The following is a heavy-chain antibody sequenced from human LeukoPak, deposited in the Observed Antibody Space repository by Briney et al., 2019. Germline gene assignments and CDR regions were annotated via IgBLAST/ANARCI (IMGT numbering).Heavy chain of an antibody. J-gene: IGHJ4*02. CDR1: GFTFSSYE. CDR2: ISSSGSTI. CDR3: AYYHVNEEPPTF. V-gene: IGHV3-48*03. D-gene: IGHD1-1*01. Sequence: GGSLRLSCAASGFTFSSYEMNWVRQAPGKGLEWVSYISSSGSTIYYADSVKGRFTVSRDNSKNMLYLQMNSLRAEDTAVYYCAYYHVNEEPPTFWGQGTLVTVSS.